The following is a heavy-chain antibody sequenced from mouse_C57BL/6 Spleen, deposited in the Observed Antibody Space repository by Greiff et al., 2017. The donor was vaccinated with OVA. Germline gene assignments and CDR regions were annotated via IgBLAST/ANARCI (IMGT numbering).Heavy chain of an antibody. CDR1: GYSITSGYD. Sequence: EVKVVESGPGMVKPSQSLSLTCTVTGYSITSGYDWHWIRHFPGNKLEWMGYISYSGSTNYNPSLQSRISITHDTSKNHFFLKLNSVTTEDTATYYCARDSSYHYYGSSYGYFDVWGTGTTVTVSS. CDR3: ARDSSYHYYGSSYGYFDV. D-gene: IGHD1-1*01. CDR2: ISYSGST. V-gene: IGHV3-1*01. J-gene: IGHJ1*03.